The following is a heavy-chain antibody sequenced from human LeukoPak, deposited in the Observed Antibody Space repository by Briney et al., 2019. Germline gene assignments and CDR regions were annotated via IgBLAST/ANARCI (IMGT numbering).Heavy chain of an antibody. CDR1: GGSFSSSPYY. Sequence: SETLSLTCTVSGGSFSSSPYYWGWIRQPPGKGLEWIGSVYYSGSTFYNPSLKRRVTISIDTFKNQFSLMLTAVTSADTAVYYCAKTGSSIAARPPDYWGQGTLVIVCS. CDR3: AKTGSSIAARPPDY. J-gene: IGHJ4*02. CDR2: VYYSGST. D-gene: IGHD6-6*01. V-gene: IGHV4-39*07.